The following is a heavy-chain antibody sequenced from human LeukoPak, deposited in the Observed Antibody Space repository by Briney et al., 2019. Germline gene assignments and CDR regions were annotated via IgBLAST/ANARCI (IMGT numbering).Heavy chain of an antibody. V-gene: IGHV3-48*01. CDR1: GFTFTIFG. Sequence: PRGSLRLSCAASGFTFTIFGLNWVRQAPGKGPEWVSYIDARSGITYYADSVQGRFTLSRDNARESVFLQMDSLRVDDTAVYYCARTYDFGRGPPGDAFDNWGPGTWVIVSS. D-gene: IGHD3-3*01. CDR2: IDARSGIT. J-gene: IGHJ3*02. CDR3: ARTYDFGRGPPGDAFDN.